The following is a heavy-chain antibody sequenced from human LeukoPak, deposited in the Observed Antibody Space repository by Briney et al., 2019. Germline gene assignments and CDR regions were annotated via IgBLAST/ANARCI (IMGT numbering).Heavy chain of an antibody. CDR1: GFTFNNYC. J-gene: IGHJ4*02. V-gene: IGHV3-30*03. D-gene: IGHD6-13*01. CDR3: AREGIAAAVFDY. CDR2: ISYDGSNK. Sequence: GGSLRLSCAASGFTFNNYCMSWVRQAPGKGLEWVAVISYDGSNKYYADSVKGRFTISRDNSKNTLYLQMNSLRAEDTAVYYCAREGIAAAVFDYWGQGTLVTVSS.